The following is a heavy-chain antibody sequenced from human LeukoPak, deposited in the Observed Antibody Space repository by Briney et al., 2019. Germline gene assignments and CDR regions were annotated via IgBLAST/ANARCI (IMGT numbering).Heavy chain of an antibody. CDR2: INPNSCGT. D-gene: IGHD3-22*01. CDR1: GYTLTGYY. CDR3: ARVAVPYYYDSSGYLTYSDY. V-gene: IGHV1-2*02. J-gene: IGHJ4*02. Sequence: GASVKVSCKASGYTLTGYYMHWLRQAPGQGLEWMGWINPNSCGTNYAQKFQGRVTMTRDTSISTAYMELSRLRSDDTAVYYCARVAVPYYYDSSGYLTYSDYWSQASLVTGSS.